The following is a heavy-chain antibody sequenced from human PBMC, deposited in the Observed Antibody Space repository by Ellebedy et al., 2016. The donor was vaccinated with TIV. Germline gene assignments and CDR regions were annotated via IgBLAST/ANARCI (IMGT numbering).Heavy chain of an antibody. V-gene: IGHV4-34*01. CDR1: GGSFSGYY. CDR3: ARGGRRYYDGWFDP. Sequence: SETLSLTCAVYGGSFSGYYWSWIRQPPGKGLEWIGEINHSGSTNYNPSLKSRVTISVDTSKNQFSLKLSSVTAADTAVYYCARGGRRYYDGWFDPWGQGTLVTVSS. CDR2: INHSGST. J-gene: IGHJ5*02. D-gene: IGHD3-22*01.